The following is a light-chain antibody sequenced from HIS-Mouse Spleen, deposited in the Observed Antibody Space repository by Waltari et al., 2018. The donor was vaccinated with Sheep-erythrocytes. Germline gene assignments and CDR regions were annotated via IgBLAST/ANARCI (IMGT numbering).Light chain of an antibody. J-gene: IGLJ3*02. CDR1: SSDVGSYNL. CDR3: CSYAGSSTPWV. CDR2: EGS. V-gene: IGLV2-23*01. Sequence: QSALTQPASVSGSPGQSIPISCTATSSDVGSYNLFSWYQQHPGKAPKLMIYEGSKRPSGVSNRFSGSKSGNTASLTISGLQAEDEADYYCCSYAGSSTPWVFGGGTKLTVL.